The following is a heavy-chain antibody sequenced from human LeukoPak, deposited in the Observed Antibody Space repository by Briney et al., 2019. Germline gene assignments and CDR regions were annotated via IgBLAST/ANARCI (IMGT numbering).Heavy chain of an antibody. CDR1: GFTFSSYG. V-gene: IGHV3-33*01. CDR3: ARDSAVQDNYYYYYYGMDV. CDR2: IWYDGSNK. Sequence: GGSLRLSCAASGFTFSSYGMHWVRQAPGKGLEWVAVIWYDGSNKYYADSVKGRFTISRDNSKNTLYLQMNSLRAEDTAVYYCARDSAVQDNYYYYYYGMDVWGQGTTVTVSS. D-gene: IGHD2-15*01. J-gene: IGHJ6*02.